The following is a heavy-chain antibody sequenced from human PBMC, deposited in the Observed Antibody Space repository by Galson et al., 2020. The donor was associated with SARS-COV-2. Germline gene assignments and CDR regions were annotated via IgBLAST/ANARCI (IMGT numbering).Heavy chain of an antibody. CDR3: ARGIRVYSNGFYYLLGYYYGMDV. D-gene: IGHD3-22*01. Sequence: SETLSLTCAVYGGSFSGYYWSWIRQPPGKGLECIGEINDSGSHKYNPSLKSRVSIPIDSSKNQFSLRLSSVTAADTAVYYCARGIRVYSNGFYYLLGYYYGMDVWGQGTTVTVSS. V-gene: IGHV4-34*01. CDR1: GGSFSGYY. J-gene: IGHJ6*02. CDR2: INDSGSH.